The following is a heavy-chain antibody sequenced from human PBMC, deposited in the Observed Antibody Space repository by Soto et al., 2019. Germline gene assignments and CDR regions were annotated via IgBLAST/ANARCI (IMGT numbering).Heavy chain of an antibody. J-gene: IGHJ4*02. V-gene: IGHV3-9*01. CDR3: AKEKRADYYYDSSGTFDY. Sequence: PGGSLRLSCAASGFTFDDYAMHWVRQAPGKGLEWVSGISWNSGSIGYADSVKGRFTISRDNAKNSLYLQMNSLRAEDTALYYCAKEKRADYYYDSSGTFDYWGQGTLGTVSS. CDR1: GFTFDDYA. CDR2: ISWNSGSI. D-gene: IGHD3-22*01.